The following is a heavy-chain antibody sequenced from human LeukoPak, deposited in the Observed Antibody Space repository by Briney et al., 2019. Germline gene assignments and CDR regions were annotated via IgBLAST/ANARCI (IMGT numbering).Heavy chain of an antibody. CDR2: ISGSGGST. CDR3: AGQVEMATTTFDY. D-gene: IGHD5-24*01. Sequence: PGGSLRLSCAASGFTFSSYAMSWVRQAPGKGLEWVAAISGSGGSTYYADSVKGRFTISRDNSKNTLYLQMNSLRAEHTAVYYCAGQVEMATTTFDYWGQGTLVTVSS. J-gene: IGHJ4*02. V-gene: IGHV3-23*01. CDR1: GFTFSSYA.